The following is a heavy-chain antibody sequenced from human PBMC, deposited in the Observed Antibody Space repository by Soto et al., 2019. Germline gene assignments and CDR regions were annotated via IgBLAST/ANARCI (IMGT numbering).Heavy chain of an antibody. CDR2: IYHSGST. Sequence: QVQLQESGPGLVKPSGTLSLTCAVSGGSISSSNWWSWVRQPPGKGLEWIGEIYHSGSTNYNPSPKSRLTISVDKSKNPFALKLSSVTAADTAVYYCARGTGVAGTYYYGMDVWGQGTTVTVSS. CDR1: GGSISSSNW. CDR3: ARGTGVAGTYYYGMDV. J-gene: IGHJ6*02. V-gene: IGHV4-4*02. D-gene: IGHD6-19*01.